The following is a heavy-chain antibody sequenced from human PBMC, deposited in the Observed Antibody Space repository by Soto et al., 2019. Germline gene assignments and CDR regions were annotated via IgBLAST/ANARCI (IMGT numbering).Heavy chain of an antibody. Sequence: SLRLSCAASGFIFTSYSMNWVRQAPGKGLEWVSSISSSSSYIYYADSVKGRFTISRDNAKNSLYLQMSSLRAEDTAVYYCARDSGSSSDYYGMDVWGQGTTVTLSS. CDR3: ARDSGSSSDYYGMDV. CDR1: GFIFTSYS. J-gene: IGHJ6*02. V-gene: IGHV3-21*01. CDR2: ISSSSSYI. D-gene: IGHD6-13*01.